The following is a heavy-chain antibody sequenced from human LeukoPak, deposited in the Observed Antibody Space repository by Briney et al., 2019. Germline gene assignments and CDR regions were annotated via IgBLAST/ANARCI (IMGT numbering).Heavy chain of an antibody. Sequence: PGGSLRLSCGASGFTFSNYSMNWVRQAPGKGLEWVSYISRSSSTIYYADSVKGRFTNSRDNGKNSLYLQMNSLRVEDTAVYYCARAKRNGFDIWGQGTMVTVSS. V-gene: IGHV3-48*01. CDR2: ISRSSSTI. CDR1: GFTFSNYS. J-gene: IGHJ3*02. CDR3: ARAKRNGFDI.